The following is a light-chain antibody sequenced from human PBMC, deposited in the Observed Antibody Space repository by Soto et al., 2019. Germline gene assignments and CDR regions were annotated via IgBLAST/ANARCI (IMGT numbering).Light chain of an antibody. CDR2: RAS. J-gene: IGKJ2*01. V-gene: IGKV1-5*03. CDR3: QQYRDYPFT. CDR1: QSVYTY. Sequence: DIQMTQSPPTLAVSVGDRVTITCRASQSVYTYLAWYQHKPGEAPNLLIYRASNLWNGVPSRFSGSGSGTEFTLAISSLQPDDFATYYCQQYRDYPFTFGQGTKLEIK.